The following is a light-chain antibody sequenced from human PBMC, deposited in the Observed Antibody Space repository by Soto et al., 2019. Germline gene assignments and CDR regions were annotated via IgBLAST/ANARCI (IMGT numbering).Light chain of an antibody. CDR2: EGH. V-gene: IGLV2-14*02. Sequence: QSLLAHPASGCGSPGQSITTPCTGTSGVVRSFSLVSWYQQHPGKAPKVMISEGHRRPSGVPERFSGSTSVISASLTISGLQADDEGHYYCSSYISDNRSYVFGTGTKV. CDR3: SSYISDNRSYV. J-gene: IGLJ1*01. CDR1: SGVVRSFSL.